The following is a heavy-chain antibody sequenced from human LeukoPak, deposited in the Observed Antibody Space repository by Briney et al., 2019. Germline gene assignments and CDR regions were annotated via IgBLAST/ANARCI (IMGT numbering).Heavy chain of an antibody. D-gene: IGHD6-13*01. V-gene: IGHV4-59*01. CDR3: ARDRQQLDHYYYGMDV. Sequence: SETLSLTCTVSGGSISSYYWSWIRQPPGKGLEWIGYIYYSGSTNYNPSLKSRVTISVDTSKNQFSLKLSSVTAADTAVYYCARDRQQLDHYYYGMDVWGQGTTVTVSS. J-gene: IGHJ6*02. CDR1: GGSISSYY. CDR2: IYYSGST.